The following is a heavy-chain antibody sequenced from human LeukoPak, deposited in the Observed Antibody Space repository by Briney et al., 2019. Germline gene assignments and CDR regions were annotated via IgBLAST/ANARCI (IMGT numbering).Heavy chain of an antibody. V-gene: IGHV3-23*01. CDR2: ICDSGGST. CDR1: GFTFSSYA. Sequence: GGSLRLSCAASGFTFSSYAMSWVRQAPGKGLEWLSDICDSGGSTYYADPVKRVFTISRDNSKIKLYLHMNRLRAEDTDVYYCARGPHLVVVPGPNWFDHWGQGTLVTVSS. D-gene: IGHD2-21*01. J-gene: IGHJ5*02. CDR3: ARGPHLVVVPGPNWFDH.